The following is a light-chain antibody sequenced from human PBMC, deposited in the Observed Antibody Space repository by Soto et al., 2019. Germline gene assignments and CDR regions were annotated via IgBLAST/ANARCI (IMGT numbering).Light chain of an antibody. J-gene: IGKJ1*01. CDR3: QQHNNWPPLT. CDR1: QSVSGN. Sequence: EIVMTQSPATLSVSPGERATLSCKASQSVSGNLAWYQQKPGQAPRLLMYGASTRATGIPDRFSGSGSGTEFTLTISSLQSEDFAVYYCQQHNNWPPLTFGQGTKVEIK. V-gene: IGKV3-15*01. CDR2: GAS.